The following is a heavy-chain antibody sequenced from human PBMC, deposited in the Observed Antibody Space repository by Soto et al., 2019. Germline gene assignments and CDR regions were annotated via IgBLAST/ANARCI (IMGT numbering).Heavy chain of an antibody. CDR2: INPSGGST. D-gene: IGHD1-26*01. J-gene: IGHJ4*02. Sequence: QVQLVQSGAEVKKPGASVKVSCKASGYTFTSYYMHWVRQAPGQGLEWMGIINPSGGSTSYAQKFQGRVTMPRDTSPSTVYMELRSLRSEDAAVYSCAGVCGSYSLDSWAREPLVPPSS. CDR1: GYTFTSYY. CDR3: AGVCGSYSLDS. V-gene: IGHV1-46*01.